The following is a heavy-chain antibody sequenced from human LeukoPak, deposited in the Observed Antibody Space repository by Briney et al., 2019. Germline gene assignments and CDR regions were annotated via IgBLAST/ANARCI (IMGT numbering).Heavy chain of an antibody. D-gene: IGHD6-13*01. V-gene: IGHV4-59*01. CDR1: GGSISSYY. Sequence: SETLSLTCTVSGGSISSYYWSWIRQPPGKGLEWIGYIYYSGRTNYNPSLKSRVTISVDMSKNQVSLKLSSVTAADTAVFYCARAVAAAAAGGGRGPRVTVPS. J-gene: IGHJ4*02. CDR2: IYYSGRT. CDR3: ARAVAAAAAG.